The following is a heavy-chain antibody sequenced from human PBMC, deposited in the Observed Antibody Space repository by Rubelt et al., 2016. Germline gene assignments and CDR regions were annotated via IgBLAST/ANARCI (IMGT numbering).Heavy chain of an antibody. V-gene: IGHV3-7*04. CDR2: ITQDGTET. D-gene: IGHD3-16*01. J-gene: IGHJ4*02. CDR1: GFSFSSSW. CDR3: VRDRTGWGIDY. Sequence: GGSLRLSCAASGFSFSSSWMTWVRQAPWNGLEWVANITQDGTETYYVDSVKGRFTISRDNAKNSLFLQLTSLRAEDTAVYSCVRDRTGWGIDYWGQGTLVTVSS.